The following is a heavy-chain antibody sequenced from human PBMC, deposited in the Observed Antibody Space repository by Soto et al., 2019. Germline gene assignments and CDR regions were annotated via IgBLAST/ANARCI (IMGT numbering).Heavy chain of an antibody. CDR3: ASGERNSYYYGMDV. CDR2: IIAIFGTA. CDR1: GGTFSSYA. J-gene: IGHJ6*02. Sequence: ASVKVSCKASGGTFSSYAISWVRQAPGQGLEWMGGIIAIFGTANYAQKFQGRVTITADESTSTAYMELSSLRSEDTAVYYCASGERNSYYYGMDVWGHGTTVTVSS. V-gene: IGHV1-69*13.